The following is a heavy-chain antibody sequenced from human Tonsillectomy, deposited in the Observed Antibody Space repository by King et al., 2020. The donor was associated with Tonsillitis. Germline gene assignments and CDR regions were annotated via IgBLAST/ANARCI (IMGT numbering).Heavy chain of an antibody. V-gene: IGHV3-30*18. D-gene: IGHD3-3*02. CDR1: GFTFSNYG. J-gene: IGHJ2*01. CDR3: AKDGISLSDWYFDL. Sequence: VQLVESGGGVVQPGRSLRLSCAASGFTFSNYGMHWVRQAPGKGLEWVALIAYDASYENYADSVKGRFAISRDNSKNTLHLKMNILRVEDTAVYYCAKDGISLSDWYFDLWGRGTLVTVSS. CDR2: IAYDASYE.